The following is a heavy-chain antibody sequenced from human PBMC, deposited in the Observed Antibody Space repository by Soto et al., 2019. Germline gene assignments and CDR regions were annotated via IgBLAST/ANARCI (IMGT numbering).Heavy chain of an antibody. J-gene: IGHJ4*02. V-gene: IGHV4-59*02. CDR3: ARSGNTFVRVV. Sequence: QVQLQESGPGLVKPSETLSLTCSVSGAFVSGSFWSWIRQPPGKGLEYIGFMHSTGTSNYNSSLKSRVSVSVDTSKNQISLNLKSVTAEDTVVYYCARSGNTFVRVVWGRGILVTVSS. D-gene: IGHD3-16*01. CDR2: MHSTGTS. CDR1: GAFVSGSF.